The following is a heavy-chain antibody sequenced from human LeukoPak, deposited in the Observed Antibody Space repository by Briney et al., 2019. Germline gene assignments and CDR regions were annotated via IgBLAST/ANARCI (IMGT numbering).Heavy chain of an antibody. D-gene: IGHD2-21*01. J-gene: IGHJ4*02. CDR1: GYTFTAQY. CDR3: ASYPRSIPTPPFDY. V-gene: IGHV1-2*02. CDR2: INPNNGDT. Sequence: ASVKVSCKASGYTFTAQYMHWVRQAPRQGLEWMGSINPNNGDTKYAQSFLGRVTMTRDTSTTTAYMELSSLRSDDTAVYFCASYPRSIPTPPFDYWGQGTLVTVSS.